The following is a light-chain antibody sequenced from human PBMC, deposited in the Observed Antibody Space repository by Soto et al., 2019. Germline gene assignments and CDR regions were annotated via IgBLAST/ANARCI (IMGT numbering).Light chain of an antibody. CDR2: DVT. V-gene: IGLV2-11*01. CDR3: CTYAGSNTGL. J-gene: IGLJ3*02. CDR1: NSDVGAYDY. Sequence: QSALTQPRSVSGSPGQSVIISCTGTNSDVGAYDYVSWYQQHPGKAPKLIIYDVTKRPSGVPDRFSASKSGNTASLTISGLQAEDEADYYCCTYAGSNTGLFGGGTKLTVL.